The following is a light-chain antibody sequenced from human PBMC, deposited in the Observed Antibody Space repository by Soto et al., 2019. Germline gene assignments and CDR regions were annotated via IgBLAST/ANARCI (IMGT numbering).Light chain of an antibody. CDR2: TNI. V-gene: IGLV1-44*01. J-gene: IGLJ3*02. CDR3: AAWDDSLNGVV. Sequence: QLVLTQPPSASGTPGQRVTISCSGSTSNIGSNAVNWYRQLPGTAPKLFIYTNIQRPSGVPDRFSGSKSGTSASLAISGLQSEDEADYYCAAWDDSLNGVVFGGGTKLTVL. CDR1: TSNIGSNA.